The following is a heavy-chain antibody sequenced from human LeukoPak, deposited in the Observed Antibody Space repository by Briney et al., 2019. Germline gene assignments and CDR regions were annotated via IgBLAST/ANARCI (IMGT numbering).Heavy chain of an antibody. J-gene: IGHJ4*02. CDR1: GYTFTSYD. CDR2: MNPNSGNT. Sequence: ASVKVSCKASGYTFTSYDTNWVRQATGQGLEWMGWMNPNSGNTGYAQKFQGRVTITRNTSISTAYMELSSLRSEDTAVYYCARGSRVGYCSSTSCYALGYWGQGTLVTVSS. V-gene: IGHV1-8*03. D-gene: IGHD2-2*01. CDR3: ARGSRVGYCSSTSCYALGY.